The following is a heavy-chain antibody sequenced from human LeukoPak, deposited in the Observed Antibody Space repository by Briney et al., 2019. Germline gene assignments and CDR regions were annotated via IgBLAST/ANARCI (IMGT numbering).Heavy chain of an antibody. CDR2: MNPDSGNT. Sequence: GASVKVSCKASGYTFTSYDINWVRQATGQGLEWMGWMNPDSGNTGYAQKFQGRVTMTRNTSISTAYMELSSLRSEDTAVYYCASRPPMIAVVYYYYYGMDVWGQGTTVTVSS. D-gene: IGHD3-22*01. CDR3: ASRPPMIAVVYYYYYGMDV. J-gene: IGHJ6*02. CDR1: GYTFTSYD. V-gene: IGHV1-8*01.